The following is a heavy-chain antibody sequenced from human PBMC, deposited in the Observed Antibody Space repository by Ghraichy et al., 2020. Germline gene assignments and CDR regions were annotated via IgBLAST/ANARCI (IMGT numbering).Heavy chain of an antibody. CDR1: GFTFSSYS. Sequence: GESLNISCAASGFTFSSYSMNWVRQAPGKGLEWVSSISSSSSYIYYADSVKGRFTISRDNAKNSLYLQMNSLRAEDTAVYYCARVWSSSDEEYFQHWGQGTLVTVSS. D-gene: IGHD6-6*01. J-gene: IGHJ1*01. CDR3: ARVWSSSDEEYFQH. CDR2: ISSSSSYI. V-gene: IGHV3-21*01.